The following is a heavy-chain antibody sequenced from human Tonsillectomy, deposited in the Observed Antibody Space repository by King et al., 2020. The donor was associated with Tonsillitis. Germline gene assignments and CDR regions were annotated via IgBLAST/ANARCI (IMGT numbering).Heavy chain of an antibody. J-gene: IGHJ4*02. CDR1: GFTFSRYW. CDR2: IQQDGSEK. Sequence: VQLVESGGGLVQPGGSLRLSCAASGFTFSRYWMSWVRQDPGKGLEWVANIQQDGSEKSYVDSVKGRFTISRDNAKNSLYLQMNSLRAEYTAVYYCARSDYGTFDCWGQGALVTVSS. CDR3: ARSDYGTFDC. V-gene: IGHV3-7*03. D-gene: IGHD4-17*01.